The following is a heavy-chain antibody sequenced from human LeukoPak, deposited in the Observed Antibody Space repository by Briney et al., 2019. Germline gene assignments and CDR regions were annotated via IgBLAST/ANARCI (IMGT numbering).Heavy chain of an antibody. D-gene: IGHD3-10*01. CDR3: AGNYYGSGSYYSEDRY. CDR1: GNSISSGDNY. J-gene: IGHJ4*02. Sequence: PSETLSLTCTVSGNSISSGDNYWSWIRQPAGKGLEWIGRIYTSGSTNYNPYLKSRVTISVDTSKNQFSLKLSSVTAADTAVYYCAGNYYGSGSYYSEDRYWGQGTLVTVSS. V-gene: IGHV4-61*02. CDR2: IYTSGST.